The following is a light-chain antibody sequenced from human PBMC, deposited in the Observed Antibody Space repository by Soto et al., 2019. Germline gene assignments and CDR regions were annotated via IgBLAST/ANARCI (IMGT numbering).Light chain of an antibody. V-gene: IGKV3-20*01. CDR1: QSVSSNY. CDR2: GAS. J-gene: IGKJ1*01. Sequence: ENVLTQSPGTLSLSPGERATLSCRASQSVSSNYVAWYQQKPGQAPRLLVYGASSRATGIPDRFSGSGSGTDFTLTISRLEPEDFAVYYCQQYGSSRWTVGQGTKVDIK. CDR3: QQYGSSRWT.